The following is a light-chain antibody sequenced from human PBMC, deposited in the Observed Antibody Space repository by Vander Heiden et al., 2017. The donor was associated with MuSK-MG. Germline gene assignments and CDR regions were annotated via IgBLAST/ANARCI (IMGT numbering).Light chain of an antibody. Sequence: QSVLTQPPSASGTPGQRVTISCSGSSSNIGSNTVNWYQQLPGTAPNLLIYSNNQRPSGAPDRFSGSKSGTSASLAISGLQSEDEADYYCAAWDDSLNGVVFGGGTKLTVL. CDR1: SSNIGSNT. V-gene: IGLV1-44*01. CDR2: SNN. J-gene: IGLJ2*01. CDR3: AAWDDSLNGVV.